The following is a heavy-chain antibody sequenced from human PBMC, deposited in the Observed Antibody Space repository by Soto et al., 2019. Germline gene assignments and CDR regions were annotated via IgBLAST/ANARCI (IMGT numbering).Heavy chain of an antibody. J-gene: IGHJ3*02. CDR3: ARGLDYDILTGYQRDDAFDI. CDR2: IYYSGST. Sequence: SETLSLTCTVSGGSISSGGYYWSWIRQHPGKGLEWIGYIYYSGSTYYNPSLKSRVTISVDTSKNQFSLKLSSVTAADTAVYYCARGLDYDILTGYQRDDAFDIWGQGTMVTVSS. V-gene: IGHV4-31*03. D-gene: IGHD3-9*01. CDR1: GGSISSGGYY.